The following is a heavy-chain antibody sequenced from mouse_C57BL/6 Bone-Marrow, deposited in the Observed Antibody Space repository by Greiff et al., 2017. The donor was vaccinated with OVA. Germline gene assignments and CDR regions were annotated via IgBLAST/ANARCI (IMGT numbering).Heavy chain of an antibody. CDR1: GYAFSSSW. CDR2: IYPGDGDT. V-gene: IGHV1-82*01. D-gene: IGHD1-1*01. Sequence: QVHVKQSGPELVKPGASVKISCKASGYAFSSSWMNWVKQRPGKGLEWIGRIYPGDGDTNYNGKFKGKATLTADKSSSTAYMQLSSLTSEDSAVYVCARRDYYGSSFVWGQGTLVTVSA. CDR3: ARRDYYGSSFV. J-gene: IGHJ3*01.